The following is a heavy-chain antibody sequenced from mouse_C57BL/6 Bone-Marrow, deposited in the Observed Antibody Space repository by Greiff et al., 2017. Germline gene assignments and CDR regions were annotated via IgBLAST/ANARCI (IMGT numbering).Heavy chain of an antibody. CDR1: GYTFTSYW. CDR3: ARWGLYDGSFAY. Sequence: QVHVKQPGTELVKPGASVKLSCKASGYTFTSYWMHWVKQRPGQGLEWIGNINPSNGGTNYNEKFKSKATLTVDKSSSTAYMQLSSLTSEDSAVYYCARWGLYDGSFAYWGQGTLVTVSA. V-gene: IGHV1-53*01. CDR2: INPSNGGT. J-gene: IGHJ3*01. D-gene: IGHD2-3*01.